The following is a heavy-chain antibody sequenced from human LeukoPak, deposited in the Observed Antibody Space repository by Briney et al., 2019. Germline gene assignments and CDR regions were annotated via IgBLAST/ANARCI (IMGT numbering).Heavy chain of an antibody. D-gene: IGHD3-10*01. Sequence: GGSLRLSCAASGFTFSTYAMTWVRQAPGKGLEWVSTISGSGGSTYYPDSVRGRFTISRDNSKNTLYLQMNSLSADDTALYYCAKGSYSSGSGSFSQYGWFDPWGQGTLVTVSS. CDR1: GFTFSTYA. CDR3: AKGSYSSGSGSFSQYGWFDP. V-gene: IGHV3-23*01. CDR2: ISGSGGST. J-gene: IGHJ5*02.